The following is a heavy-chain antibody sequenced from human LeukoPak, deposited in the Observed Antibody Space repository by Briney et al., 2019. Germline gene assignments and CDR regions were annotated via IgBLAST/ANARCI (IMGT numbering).Heavy chain of an antibody. CDR2: IYTRGST. Sequence: PSETLSLTCNVSGGSINSGSYYWSWIWQPAGKGLEWLGRIYTRGSTNYNPSLKSRVTISVDTSKNQFSLKLSSVTAADTAVYYCARDYGDYAWYGAVRYYYYYMDVWGKGTTVTVSS. J-gene: IGHJ6*03. D-gene: IGHD4-17*01. CDR3: ARDYGDYAWYGAVRYYYYYMDV. V-gene: IGHV4-61*02. CDR1: GGSINSGSYY.